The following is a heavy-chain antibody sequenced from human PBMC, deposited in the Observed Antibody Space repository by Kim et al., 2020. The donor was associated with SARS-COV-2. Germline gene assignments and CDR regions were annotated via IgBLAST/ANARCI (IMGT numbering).Heavy chain of an antibody. D-gene: IGHD3-10*01. V-gene: IGHV4-39*01. CDR2: IYYSGST. Sequence: SETLSLTCTVSGGSISSSGYYWGWIRQPPGKGLEWIGSIYYSGSTYYNPSLKSRVTISVDTSKNQFSLKLSSVTAADTAVYYCARRQRLITMVRGVISCWFDPWGQGTLVTVSS. CDR1: GGSISSSGYY. J-gene: IGHJ5*02. CDR3: ARRQRLITMVRGVISCWFDP.